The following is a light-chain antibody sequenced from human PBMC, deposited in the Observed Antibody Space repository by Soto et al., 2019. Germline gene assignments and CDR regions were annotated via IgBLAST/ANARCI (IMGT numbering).Light chain of an antibody. CDR2: EGS. V-gene: IGLV2-23*01. J-gene: IGLJ2*01. Sequence: QSALTQPASVAGSPGQSITVSCTGSSSDVGSYNLVSWFQQHPGKAPKLIIYEGSKRPSGVSNRFSGSKSGNTASLTISGLKAEDEADYYCCSYAGSHTYVFGGGTKLTVL. CDR3: CSYAGSHTYV. CDR1: SSDVGSYNL.